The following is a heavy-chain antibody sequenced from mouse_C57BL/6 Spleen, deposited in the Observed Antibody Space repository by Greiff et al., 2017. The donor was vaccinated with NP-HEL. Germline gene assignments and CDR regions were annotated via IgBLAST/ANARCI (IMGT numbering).Heavy chain of an antibody. CDR2: IDPSDSYT. D-gene: IGHD1-1*01. CDR1: GYTFTSYW. CDR3: ARKLGLRSLDV. Sequence: QVQLQQPGAELVRPGTSVKLSCKASGYTFTSYWMHWVKQRPGQGLEWIGVIDPSDSYTNYNQKFKGKATLTVDTSSSTAYMQLSSLTSEDSAVYYCARKLGLRSLDVWGTGTTVTVSS. V-gene: IGHV1-59*01. J-gene: IGHJ1*03.